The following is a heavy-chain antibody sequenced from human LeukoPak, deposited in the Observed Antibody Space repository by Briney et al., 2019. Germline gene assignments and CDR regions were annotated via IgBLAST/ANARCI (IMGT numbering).Heavy chain of an antibody. CDR3: ASTRGYDFWSGYYPTFRNFYY. Sequence: ASVKVSCKASGYTFTSYDINWVRQATGQGLEWMGWMNPNSGNTGYAQKFQGRVTMTRNTSISTAYMELSSLRSEDTAVYYCASTRGYDFWSGYYPTFRNFYYWGQGTPVTVSS. D-gene: IGHD3-3*01. V-gene: IGHV1-8*01. J-gene: IGHJ4*01. CDR2: MNPNSGNT. CDR1: GYTFTSYD.